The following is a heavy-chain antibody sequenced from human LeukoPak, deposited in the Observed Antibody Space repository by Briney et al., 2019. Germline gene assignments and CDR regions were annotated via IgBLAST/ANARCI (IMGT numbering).Heavy chain of an antibody. CDR2: IKQDGSEK. V-gene: IGHV3-7*01. CDR3: ARDNTKWELLGTFDY. Sequence: GGSLRLSCAASGFTFSSYWVSWVRQAPGKGLEWVANIKQDGSEKYYVDSVKGRFTISRDNAKNSLYLQMNSLRAEDTAVYYCARDNTKWELLGTFDYWGQGTLVTVSS. CDR1: GFTFSSYW. D-gene: IGHD1-26*01. J-gene: IGHJ4*02.